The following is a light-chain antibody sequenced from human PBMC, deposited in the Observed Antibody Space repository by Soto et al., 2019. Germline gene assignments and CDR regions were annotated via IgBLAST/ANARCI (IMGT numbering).Light chain of an antibody. CDR3: QQYSSYSPWL. V-gene: IGKV1-5*03. Sequence: DIQVAQSPSTLSASVGDRVTITCRASQSISTWLAWYQHKPGTAPKLLSYKASTLDRGVSSRFSGSGSETEFTLTIISLQPEDSATYYCQQYSSYSPWLFGQGTKVEI. CDR1: QSISTW. CDR2: KAS. J-gene: IGKJ1*01.